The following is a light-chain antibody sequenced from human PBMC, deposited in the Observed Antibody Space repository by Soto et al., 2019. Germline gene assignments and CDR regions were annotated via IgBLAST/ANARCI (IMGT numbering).Light chain of an antibody. CDR3: SSYTTSTTWV. CDR1: NSDVGGYNY. J-gene: IGLJ3*02. Sequence: QSALTQPASVSGSPGQSIAISCTGNNSDVGGYNYVSWYQHHPGKAPKLMIYEVSNRPSGVSNRFSGSKSGNTASLTISGLQAEDEADYYCSSYTTSTTWVFGGGTKVTVL. V-gene: IGLV2-14*01. CDR2: EVS.